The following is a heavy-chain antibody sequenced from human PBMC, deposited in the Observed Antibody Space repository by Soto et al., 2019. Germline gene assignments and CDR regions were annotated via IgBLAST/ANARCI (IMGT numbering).Heavy chain of an antibody. D-gene: IGHD4-4*01. J-gene: IGHJ4*02. CDR1: GASITSGNYY. CDR3: ARHPSLYRHLEF. Sequence: QLQLQESGPRLVMPSETLSLICSVSGASITSGNYYWAWIRQPPGKGLEWIGSMFYRGTTHYNSSLETRVSISADTAKNQISLNLNSVTAADTAIYFCARHPSLYRHLEFWGQGILVTVSS. V-gene: IGHV4-39*01. CDR2: MFYRGTT.